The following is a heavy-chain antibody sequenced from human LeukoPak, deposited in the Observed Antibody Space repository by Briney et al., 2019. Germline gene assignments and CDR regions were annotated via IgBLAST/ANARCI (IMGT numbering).Heavy chain of an antibody. D-gene: IGHD6-13*01. J-gene: IGHJ4*02. CDR3: AKGKAAAARPYCFDY. V-gene: IGHV3-23*01. Sequence: GGSLRLSCAASGFTFSSYAMSWVRQAPGKGLEWVSAISGSGGSTYYADSVKGRFTISRDNSKNTLYLQMNSLRAEDTAVYYCAKGKAAAARPYCFDYWGQGTLVTVPS. CDR2: ISGSGGST. CDR1: GFTFSSYA.